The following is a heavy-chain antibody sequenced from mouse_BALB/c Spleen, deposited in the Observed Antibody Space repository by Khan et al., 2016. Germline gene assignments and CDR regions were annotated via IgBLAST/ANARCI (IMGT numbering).Heavy chain of an antibody. J-gene: IGHJ2*01. CDR1: GYTFTSYW. V-gene: IGHV1-87*01. CDR3: ARRGNYGNYFDY. D-gene: IGHD2-1*01. Sequence: QVQLQQSGAELARPGASVKLSCKASGYTFTSYWMQWVKQRPGQGLEWIGAIYPGDGDTRYTQKFKGKATLTADKSSSTAYMQLSSLASEDSAVYYCARRGNYGNYFDYWGQGTTLTVSS. CDR2: IYPGDGDT.